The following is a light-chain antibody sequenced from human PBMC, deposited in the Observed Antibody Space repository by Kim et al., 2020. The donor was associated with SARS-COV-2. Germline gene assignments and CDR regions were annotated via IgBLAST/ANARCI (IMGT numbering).Light chain of an antibody. Sequence: QGVTISYSGSSPNSGSTTINWYQQLPGTAPILLIYSKNQRPSGVPDRFSGSKSGTSASLAISGLQSEDEADYYCATWDESLNAVVFGGGTQLTV. J-gene: IGLJ2*01. CDR2: SKN. V-gene: IGLV1-44*01. CDR3: ATWDESLNAVV. CDR1: SPNSGSTT.